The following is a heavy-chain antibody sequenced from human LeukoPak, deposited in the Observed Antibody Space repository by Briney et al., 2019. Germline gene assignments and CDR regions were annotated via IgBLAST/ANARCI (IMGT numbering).Heavy chain of an antibody. CDR2: IGKTGRDM. J-gene: IGHJ4*02. D-gene: IGHD6-13*01. CDR3: VRGASRDY. Sequence: PGGSLRLSCAASGFSFSTSTMNWVRQAPGKGLEWISSIGKTGRDMYYANSVRGRFTISRDNAKNSLFLVMDSLRVEDTSVYYCVRGASRDYWGQGTLVTVSS. V-gene: IGHV3-21*01. CDR1: GFSFSTST.